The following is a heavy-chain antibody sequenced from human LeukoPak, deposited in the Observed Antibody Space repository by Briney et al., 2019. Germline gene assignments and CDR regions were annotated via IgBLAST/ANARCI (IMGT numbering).Heavy chain of an antibody. CDR1: GYTFTGYY. CDR3: ARGGGTMVRGVYYMDV. CDR2: MNPNSGNT. V-gene: IGHV1-8*02. D-gene: IGHD3-10*01. Sequence: ASVKVSCKASGYTFTGYYMHWVRQATGQGLEWMGWMNPNSGNTGYAQKFQGRVTMTRNTSISTAYMELSSLRSEDTAVYYCARGGGTMVRGVYYMDVWGKGTTVTVSS. J-gene: IGHJ6*03.